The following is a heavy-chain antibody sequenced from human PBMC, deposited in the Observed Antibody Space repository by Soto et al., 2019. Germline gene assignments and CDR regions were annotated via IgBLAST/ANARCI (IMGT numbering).Heavy chain of an antibody. Sequence: KASETLSLTCAVYGGSFSGYYWSWIRQPPGKGLEWIGEINHSGSTNYNPSLKSRVTISVDTSKNQFSLKLSSVTAADTAVYYCARGNQYYYGYGRYYNNWFDPWGQGSLVTVSS. CDR3: ARGNQYYYGYGRYYNNWFDP. CDR1: GGSFSGYY. V-gene: IGHV4-34*01. CDR2: INHSGST. J-gene: IGHJ5*02. D-gene: IGHD3-10*01.